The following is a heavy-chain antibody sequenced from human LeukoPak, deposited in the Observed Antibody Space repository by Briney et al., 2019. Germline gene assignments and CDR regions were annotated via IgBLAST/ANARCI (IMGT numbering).Heavy chain of an antibody. J-gene: IGHJ5*02. Sequence: PSETLSLTCTVSGGSISSGDYYWSWIRQPPGKGLEWIGYTYYSGSTYYNPSLKSRVTISVDTSKNQFSLKLSSVTAADTAVYYCARGLWYDSSGYLIPWGQGTLVTVSS. D-gene: IGHD3-22*01. V-gene: IGHV4-30-4*01. CDR2: TYYSGST. CDR1: GGSISSGDYY. CDR3: ARGLWYDSSGYLIP.